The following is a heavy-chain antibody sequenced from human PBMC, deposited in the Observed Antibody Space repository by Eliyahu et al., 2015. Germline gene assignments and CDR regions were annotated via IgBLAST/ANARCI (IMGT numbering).Heavy chain of an antibody. J-gene: IGHJ6*02. Sequence: QVQLQESGPGLVKPSXTLSLTCAVXGGXISSSNWWXWVRQPPGKGLEWIGEIYHSGSTNYNPSLKSRVTISVDKSKNQFSLKLSSVTAADTAVYYCARDRGEYGGYYYYGMDVWGQGTTVTVSS. D-gene: IGHD4-23*01. V-gene: IGHV4-4*02. CDR2: IYHSGST. CDR3: ARDRGEYGGYYYYGMDV. CDR1: GGXISSSNW.